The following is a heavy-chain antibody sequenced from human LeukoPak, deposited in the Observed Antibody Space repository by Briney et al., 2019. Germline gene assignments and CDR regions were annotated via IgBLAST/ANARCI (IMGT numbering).Heavy chain of an antibody. J-gene: IGHJ5*02. V-gene: IGHV3-30*02. CDR3: AKEPGGGYSYGYEYNWFDP. Sequence: GGSLRLSCAASGFTFSSYGMHWVRQAPGKGLEWVAFIRYDGSNKYYADSVKGRFTISRDNSENTLYLQMNSLRAEDTAVYYCAKEPGGGYSYGYEYNWFDPWGQGTLVTVSS. CDR2: IRYDGSNK. CDR1: GFTFSSYG. D-gene: IGHD5-18*01.